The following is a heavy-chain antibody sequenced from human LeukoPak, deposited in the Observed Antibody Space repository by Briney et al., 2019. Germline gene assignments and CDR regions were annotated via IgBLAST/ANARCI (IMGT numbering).Heavy chain of an antibody. CDR1: GGSISSYY. CDR3: ARVGELSCFDP. J-gene: IGHJ5*02. Sequence: TSETLSLTCTVSGGSISSYYWSWIRQPAGKGLEWIGRIYTSGSTNYNPSLKSRVTISVDTSKNQFSLKLSSVTAADTAVYYCARVGELSCFDPWGQGTLVTVSS. D-gene: IGHD1-7*01. V-gene: IGHV4-4*07. CDR2: IYTSGST.